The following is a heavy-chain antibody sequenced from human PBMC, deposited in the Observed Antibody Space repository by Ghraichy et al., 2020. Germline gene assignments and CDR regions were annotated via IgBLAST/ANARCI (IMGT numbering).Heavy chain of an antibody. V-gene: IGHV4-39*01. CDR1: GGSISSSSYY. CDR3: ARLPIFGVVMDFDY. D-gene: IGHD3-3*01. CDR2: IYYSGST. Sequence: SETLSLTCTVSGGSISSSSYYWGWIRQPPGKGLEWIGSIYYSGSTYYNPSLKSRVTISVDTSKNQFSLKLSSVTAADTAVYYCARLPIFGVVMDFDYWGQGTLVTVSS. J-gene: IGHJ4*02.